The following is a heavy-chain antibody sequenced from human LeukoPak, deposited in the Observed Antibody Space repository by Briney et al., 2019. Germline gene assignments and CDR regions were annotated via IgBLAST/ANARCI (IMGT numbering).Heavy chain of an antibody. D-gene: IGHD1-26*01. J-gene: IGHJ4*02. Sequence: SVKVSCKASGGTFISYAISWVRQAPGQGLEWMGGIIPMFGTANYAQKFQGRVTITTEESTSTAHMELSSLGSEDTAMYYCARVFARGGEISGSYYYYWGQGTLVTVSS. CDR1: GGTFISYA. V-gene: IGHV1-69*05. CDR3: ARVFARGGEISGSYYYY. CDR2: IIPMFGTA.